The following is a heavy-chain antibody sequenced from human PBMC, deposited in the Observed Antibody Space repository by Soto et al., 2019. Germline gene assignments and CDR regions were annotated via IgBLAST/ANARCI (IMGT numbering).Heavy chain of an antibody. Sequence: EVQLLESGGGLVQPGGSLRLSCAASGFTFSSYAMSWVRQAPGKGLEWVSAISGSGGSTYYADSVKGRFTISRDNSKNPLYLQMNSLRAEDTAVYYCAKDWFGSGSYNYWGQGTLVTVSS. D-gene: IGHD3-10*01. CDR2: ISGSGGST. V-gene: IGHV3-23*01. J-gene: IGHJ4*02. CDR1: GFTFSSYA. CDR3: AKDWFGSGSYNY.